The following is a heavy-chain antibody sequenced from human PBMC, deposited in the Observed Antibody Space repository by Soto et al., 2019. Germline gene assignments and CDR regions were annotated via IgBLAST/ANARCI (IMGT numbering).Heavy chain of an antibody. D-gene: IGHD5-12*01. Sequence: PGESLKISCKGSGYSFTSYWIGWVRQMPGKGLEWMGIIYPGDSDTRYSPSLQGQVTISADKSISTAYLQWSSLKASDTAMYYCARRKRGYSGYDAYYYYGMDVWGQGTTVTVS. CDR3: ARRKRGYSGYDAYYYYGMDV. CDR1: GYSFTSYW. V-gene: IGHV5-51*01. CDR2: IYPGDSDT. J-gene: IGHJ6*02.